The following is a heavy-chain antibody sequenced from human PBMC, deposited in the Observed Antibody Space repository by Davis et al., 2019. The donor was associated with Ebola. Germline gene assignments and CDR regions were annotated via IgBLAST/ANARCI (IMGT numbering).Heavy chain of an antibody. D-gene: IGHD3-10*01. Sequence: GGSLRLSCAASGFTFDDYAMHWVRQAPGKGLEWVSLISGDGGSTYYADSVKGRFTISRDNSKNSLYLQMNSLRAEDTAVYYCARVGSGSQGGMDVWGQGTTVTVSS. V-gene: IGHV3-43*02. CDR2: ISGDGGST. CDR3: ARVGSGSQGGMDV. J-gene: IGHJ6*02. CDR1: GFTFDDYA.